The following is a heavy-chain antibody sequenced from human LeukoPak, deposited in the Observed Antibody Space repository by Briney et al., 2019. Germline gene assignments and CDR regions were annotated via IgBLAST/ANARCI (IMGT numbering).Heavy chain of an antibody. Sequence: SETLSLTCTVSGGSISSYYWSWIRQPPGKGLEWIGYIYYSGSTNYNPSLKSRVTISVDTSKNQFSLKLSSVTAADTAVYYCARESYDSSGYPPFNWFDPWGQGTLVTVSS. J-gene: IGHJ5*02. CDR2: IYYSGST. D-gene: IGHD3-22*01. V-gene: IGHV4-59*01. CDR1: GGSISSYY. CDR3: ARESYDSSGYPPFNWFDP.